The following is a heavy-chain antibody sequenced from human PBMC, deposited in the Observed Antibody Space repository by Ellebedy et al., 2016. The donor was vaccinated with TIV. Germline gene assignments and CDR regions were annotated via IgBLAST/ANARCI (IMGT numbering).Heavy chain of an antibody. Sequence: GESLKISCAASGFTFSSYSMNWVRQAPGKGLEWVSYISSSSSTIYYADSVKGRFTISRDNAKNSLYLQMNSLRAEDTAVYYCAVLVDYYGSGVNFEGPDAFDIWGQGTMVTVSS. V-gene: IGHV3-48*01. J-gene: IGHJ3*02. CDR2: ISSSSSTI. D-gene: IGHD3-10*01. CDR1: GFTFSSYS. CDR3: AVLVDYYGSGVNFEGPDAFDI.